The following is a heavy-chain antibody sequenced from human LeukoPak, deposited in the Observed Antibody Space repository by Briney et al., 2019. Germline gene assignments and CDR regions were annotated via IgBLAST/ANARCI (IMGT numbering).Heavy chain of an antibody. CDR3: TKDQTRIVGATNSFDY. Sequence: PGGSLRLSCAASGFTFSSYNMIWVRQAPGKGLEWVSYISGGSGAIYYTDSVRGRFTISRDNARNSLALQMSSLRAEDTALYYCTKDQTRIVGATNSFDYWGQGTLVTVSS. V-gene: IGHV3-48*01. J-gene: IGHJ4*02. D-gene: IGHD1-26*01. CDR1: GFTFSSYN. CDR2: ISGGSGAI.